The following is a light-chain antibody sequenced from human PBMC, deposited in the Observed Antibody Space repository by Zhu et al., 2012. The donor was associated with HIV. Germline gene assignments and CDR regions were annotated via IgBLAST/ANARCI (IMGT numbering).Light chain of an antibody. CDR1: QSISSW. V-gene: IGKV1-5*03. CDR3: QQYNTYSGT. CDR2: KAS. Sequence: DIQMTQSPSTLSASVGDRVTITCRASQSISSWLAWYQQKPGKAPKLLIYKASSLESGVPLRFSGSGSGTEFTLTISSLQPDDLATYYCQQYNTYSGTFGQGTKVETK. J-gene: IGKJ1*01.